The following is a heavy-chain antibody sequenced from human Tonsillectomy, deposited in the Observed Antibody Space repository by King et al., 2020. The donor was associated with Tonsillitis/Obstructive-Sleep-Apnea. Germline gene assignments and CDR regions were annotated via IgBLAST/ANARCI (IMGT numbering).Heavy chain of an antibody. V-gene: IGHV3-30*04. CDR3: ARNREMAPIKHYYYGMDV. CDR1: GFTFSSYA. CDR2: ISYDGSNK. D-gene: IGHD5-24*01. J-gene: IGHJ6*02. Sequence: VQLVESGGGVVQPGRSLRLSCAASGFTFSSYAMHWVRQAPGKGLEWVAVISYDGSNKYYADSVKGRFTISRDNSKKTLYVQMNSLRAEDTAVYYCARNREMAPIKHYYYGMDVWGQGTTVTVSS.